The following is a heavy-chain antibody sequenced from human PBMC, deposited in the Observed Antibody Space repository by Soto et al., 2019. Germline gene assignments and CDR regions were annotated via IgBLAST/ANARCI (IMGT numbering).Heavy chain of an antibody. D-gene: IGHD3-9*01. CDR2: INHSGST. CDR1: GGSFSGYY. J-gene: IGHJ5*02. CDR3: ARSPGFFDWLGWFDP. Sequence: QVQLQQWGAGLLKPSETLSLTCAVYGGSFSGYYWSWIRQPPGKGLEWIGEINHSGSTNYNPSLKRRVTISVDTSKNQFSLKLSSVTAADTAVYYCARSPGFFDWLGWFDPWGQGTLVTVSS. V-gene: IGHV4-34*01.